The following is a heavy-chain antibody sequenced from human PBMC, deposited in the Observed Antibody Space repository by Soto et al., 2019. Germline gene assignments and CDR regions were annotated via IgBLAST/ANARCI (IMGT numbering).Heavy chain of an antibody. Sequence: ASVKVSCKASGYTFTSYGISWVRQAPGQGLEWMGWISAYNGNTNYAQKLQGRVTMTTDTSTSTAYMELRSLGSDDTAVYYCARVYDSTLSNWFDPWGQGTLVTVSS. CDR3: ARVYDSTLSNWFDP. CDR2: ISAYNGNT. D-gene: IGHD3-3*01. V-gene: IGHV1-18*01. CDR1: GYTFTSYG. J-gene: IGHJ5*02.